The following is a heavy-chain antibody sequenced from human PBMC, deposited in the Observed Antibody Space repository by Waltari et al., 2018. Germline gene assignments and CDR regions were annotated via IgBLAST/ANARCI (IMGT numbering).Heavy chain of an antibody. CDR2: IHYSGST. D-gene: IGHD3-3*01. CDR1: GGSISSYY. CDR3: ARESAPDYYDFWSDPHAVDI. V-gene: IGHV4-59*01. Sequence: QVQLQESGPGLVKPSETLSLTCTVSGGSISSYYWSWIRQPPGKGLEWIGYIHYSGSTNYNPSLKSRVTISVDTSKNQFSLKLSSVTAADTAVYYCARESAPDYYDFWSDPHAVDIWGQGTMVTVSS. J-gene: IGHJ3*02.